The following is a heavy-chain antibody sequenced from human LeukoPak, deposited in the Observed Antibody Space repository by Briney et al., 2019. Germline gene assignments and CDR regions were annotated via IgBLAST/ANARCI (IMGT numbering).Heavy chain of an antibody. J-gene: IGHJ4*02. D-gene: IGHD3-22*01. CDR3: AKLGFDSSGSHSLVDY. CDR2: VSYDGSKK. Sequence: GGSLRLSCAASGFTFSSYGMHWVRQAPGKGLEWVGFVSYDGSKKFYADFVKGRFSISRDNSKDTLYVQMNSLGAEDTALYYCAKLGFDSSGSHSLVDYWGQGTPVTVSS. CDR1: GFTFSSYG. V-gene: IGHV3-30*18.